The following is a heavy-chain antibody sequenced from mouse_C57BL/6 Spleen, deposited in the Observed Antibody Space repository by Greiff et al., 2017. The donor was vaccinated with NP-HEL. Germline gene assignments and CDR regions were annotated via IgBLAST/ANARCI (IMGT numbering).Heavy chain of an antibody. CDR1: GFTFSSYG. V-gene: IGHV5-6*02. J-gene: IGHJ4*01. Sequence: EVKLVESGGDLVKPGGSLKLSCAASGFTFSSYGMSWVRQTPDKRLEWVATISRGGSYTYYPDSVKGRFTISRDNAKNTLYLQMSSLKSEDTAMYYCAREAGTGAYAMDYWGQGTSVTVSS. CDR3: AREAGTGAYAMDY. D-gene: IGHD4-1*01. CDR2: ISRGGSYT.